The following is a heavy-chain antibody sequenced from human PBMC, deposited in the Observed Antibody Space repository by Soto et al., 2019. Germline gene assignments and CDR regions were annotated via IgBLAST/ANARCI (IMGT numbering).Heavy chain of an antibody. J-gene: IGHJ4*02. CDR2: ISAYNGNT. CDR3: ARDSPPGSGYVFWSGYFGGYYFDY. Sequence: QVQLVQSGAEVKNPGASVKVSCKASGYTFTSYGISWVRQAPGQGLEWMGWISAYNGNTNYAQKLQGRVTMTTDTSTSTACMELRSLSSDDTAVYYCARDSPPGSGYVFWSGYFGGYYFDYWGQGALVTVSS. D-gene: IGHD3-3*01. V-gene: IGHV1-18*04. CDR1: GYTFTSYG.